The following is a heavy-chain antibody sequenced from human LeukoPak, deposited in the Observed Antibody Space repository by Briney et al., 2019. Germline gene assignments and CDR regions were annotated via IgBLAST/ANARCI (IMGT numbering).Heavy chain of an antibody. V-gene: IGHV4-61*03. CDR2: MRNSGTA. CDR1: GGSISTSSNY. D-gene: IGHD3-16*01. CDR3: VALGAGWSGRGP. J-gene: IGHJ5*02. Sequence: PSETLSLTCAVSGGSISTSSNYWGWIRQPPGKGLEWIGEMRNSGTAKYNPSLRSRATMSEDTSKNHFSLQLSSVTAADTAVYYCVALGAGWSGRGPWGQGTLVTVSS.